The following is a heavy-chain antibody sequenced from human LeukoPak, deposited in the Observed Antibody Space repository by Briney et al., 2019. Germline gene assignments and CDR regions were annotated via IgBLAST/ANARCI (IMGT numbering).Heavy chain of an antibody. D-gene: IGHD3-10*01. CDR2: VYYRGAT. Sequence: SETLSLTCTVSGDSITSYYWNWIRQPPGKGLEWIGYVYYRGATNYNPSLKTRVTTSIDTSKKQFSLKLGSVTAADTAVYFCAGVFSGRRPFELWGKGTLVTVSS. CDR3: AGVFSGRRPFEL. V-gene: IGHV4-59*01. J-gene: IGHJ4*02. CDR1: GDSITSYY.